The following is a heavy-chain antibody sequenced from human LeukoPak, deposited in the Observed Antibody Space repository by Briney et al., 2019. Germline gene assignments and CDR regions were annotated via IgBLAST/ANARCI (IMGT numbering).Heavy chain of an antibody. V-gene: IGHV3-21*01. J-gene: IGHJ4*02. CDR2: ISSSSSYI. D-gene: IGHD2-15*01. CDR1: GFTFSSYS. CDR3: ARDKVVAAKASDY. Sequence: PGGSLRLSCAASGFTFSSYSMNWVRQAPGKGLEGVSYISSSSSYIYYADSVKGRFTISRDNAKNSLYLQMNSLRAEDTAVYYCARDKVVAAKASDYWGQGTLVTVSS.